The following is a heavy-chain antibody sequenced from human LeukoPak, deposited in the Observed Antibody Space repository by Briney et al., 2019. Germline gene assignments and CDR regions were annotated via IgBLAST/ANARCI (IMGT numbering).Heavy chain of an antibody. CDR1: GFTFSSYW. Sequence: PGGSLRLSCAAPGFTFSSYWMSWVRQAPGKGLEWVANIKQDGSEKYYVDSVKGRFTISRDNAKNSLYLQMNSLRAEDTAVYYCARAVRSYGNSQSPNDYWGQGTLVTVSS. J-gene: IGHJ4*02. V-gene: IGHV3-7*01. D-gene: IGHD4-23*01. CDR2: IKQDGSEK. CDR3: ARAVRSYGNSQSPNDY.